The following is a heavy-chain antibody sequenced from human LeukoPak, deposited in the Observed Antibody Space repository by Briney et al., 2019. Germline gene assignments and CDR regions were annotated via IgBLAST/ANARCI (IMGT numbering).Heavy chain of an antibody. CDR3: ARNENSGWGYFDY. J-gene: IGHJ4*02. Sequence: GGSLRLSCAASEFTFWMHWVRQAPGKGLVWVSQINGDGSSTSYADSVKGRFTISRDNSKDTLYLQMNSLRAEDTAVYYCARNENSGWGYFDYWGQGTLVTVSS. V-gene: IGHV3-74*01. CDR2: INGDGSST. CDR1: EFTFW. D-gene: IGHD5-12*01.